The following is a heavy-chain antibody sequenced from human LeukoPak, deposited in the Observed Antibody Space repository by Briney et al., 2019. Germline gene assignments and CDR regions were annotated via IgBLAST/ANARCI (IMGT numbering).Heavy chain of an antibody. Sequence: PSETLSLTCTVSGGSISSSSYYWGWIRQPPGKGLEWIGSIYYSGSTYYNPSLKSRVTISVDTSRNKFSLKLTSVTAADTAVYYCAREDSDNTDDAFDIWGQGTVVTVSS. D-gene: IGHD1-14*01. V-gene: IGHV4-39*02. CDR3: AREDSDNTDDAFDI. CDR2: IYYSGST. CDR1: GGSISSSSYY. J-gene: IGHJ3*02.